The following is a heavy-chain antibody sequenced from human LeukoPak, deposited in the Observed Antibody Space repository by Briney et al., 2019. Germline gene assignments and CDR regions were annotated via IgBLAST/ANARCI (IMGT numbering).Heavy chain of an antibody. CDR2: IFCSGSTTYS. Sequence: SETLSLTCTVSGGSINSYYWSWIRKPPGKGLEWIGYIFCSGSTTYSKYNPSLKRRVTISVDTSKNQFSLRLTSVTAADTAVYYCAALVGPTKAIDYWGQGTLVTVSS. V-gene: IGHV4-59*01. CDR1: GGSINSYY. CDR3: AALVGPTKAIDY. J-gene: IGHJ4*02. D-gene: IGHD1-26*01.